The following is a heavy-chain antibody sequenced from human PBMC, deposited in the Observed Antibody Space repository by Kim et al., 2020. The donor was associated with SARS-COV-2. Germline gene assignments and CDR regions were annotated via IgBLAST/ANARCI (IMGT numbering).Heavy chain of an antibody. J-gene: IGHJ4*02. V-gene: IGHV4-30-2*01. D-gene: IGHD2-15*01. CDR3: ARYRVVAATFYFDY. Sequence: PSLQRRVTISVDRSKNQFSLKLSSVTAADTAVYYCARYRVVAATFYFDYWGQGTLVTVSS.